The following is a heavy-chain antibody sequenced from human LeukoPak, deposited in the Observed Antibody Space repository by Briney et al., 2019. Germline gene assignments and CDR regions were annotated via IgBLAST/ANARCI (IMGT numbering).Heavy chain of an antibody. V-gene: IGHV3-48*03. CDR3: ARGDGYNFFDY. J-gene: IGHJ4*02. CDR1: GFTFSSYE. D-gene: IGHD5-24*01. CDR2: ISSSGSTI. Sequence: GGSLRLSCAASGFTFSSYEMTWVRQAPGKGLEWVSYISSSGSTIYYADSVKGRFTISRDNSENTLYLQMKSLRAEDTAVYYCARGDGYNFFDYWGQGTLVTVSS.